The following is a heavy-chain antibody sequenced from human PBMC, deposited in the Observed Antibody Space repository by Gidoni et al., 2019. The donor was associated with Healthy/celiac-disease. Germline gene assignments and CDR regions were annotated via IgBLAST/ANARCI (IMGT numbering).Heavy chain of an antibody. D-gene: IGHD3-10*01. CDR1: GGSISSSNW. V-gene: IGHV4-4*02. J-gene: IGHJ5*02. CDR2: IYHSGST. CDR3: AREVTMVRGVNWFDP. Sequence: QVQLQESGPGLVKPSGPLSLTCAVSGGSISSSNWWSWVRQPPGKGLEWIGEIYHSGSTNYNPSLKSRVTISVDKSKNQFSLKLSSVTAADTAVYYCAREVTMVRGVNWFDPWGQGTLVTVSS.